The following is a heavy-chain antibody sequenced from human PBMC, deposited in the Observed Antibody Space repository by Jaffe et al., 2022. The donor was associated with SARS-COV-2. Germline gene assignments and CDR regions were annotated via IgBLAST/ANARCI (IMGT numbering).Heavy chain of an antibody. CDR2: IYWDDDK. CDR3: AHKGTSPDIVVVPAKSYEVSGFVY. Sequence: QITLKESGPTLVKPTQTLTLTCTFSGFSLSTSGVGVGWIRQPPGKALEWLALIYWDDDKRYSPSLKSRLTITKDTSKNQVVLTMTNMDPVDTATYYCAHKGTSPDIVVVPAKSYEVSGFVYWGQGTLVTVSS. V-gene: IGHV2-5*02. J-gene: IGHJ4*02. CDR1: GFSLSTSGVG. D-gene: IGHD2-2*01.